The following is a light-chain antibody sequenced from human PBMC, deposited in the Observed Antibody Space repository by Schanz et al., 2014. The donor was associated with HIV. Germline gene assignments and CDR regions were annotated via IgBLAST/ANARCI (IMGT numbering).Light chain of an antibody. CDR2: KVS. J-gene: IGKJ2*01. CDR1: QSLVHSDGNTY. Sequence: DVVMTQSPLSLPVTLGQPASISCRSSQSLVHSDGNTYLNWFQQRPGQSPRRLIYKVSNRDSGVPVRFSGSGSGTDFTLKINRVEAEDVGVYYCTQATQFPYTFGQGTKLEIK. V-gene: IGKV2-30*02. CDR3: TQATQFPYT.